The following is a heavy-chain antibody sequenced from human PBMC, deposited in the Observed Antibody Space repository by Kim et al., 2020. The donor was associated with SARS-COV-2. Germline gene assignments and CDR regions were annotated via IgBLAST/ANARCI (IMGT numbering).Heavy chain of an antibody. CDR1: GYTFTSYA. J-gene: IGHJ6*02. CDR2: INAGNGNT. Sequence: ASVKVSCKASGYTFTSYAMHWVRQAPGQRHEWMGWINAGNGNTKYSQKFQGRVTITRDTSASTAYMELSSLRSEDTAVYYCAGTPYRYCSSTSCYHYYYYGMDVWGQGTTVTVSS. CDR3: AGTPYRYCSSTSCYHYYYYGMDV. D-gene: IGHD2-2*01. V-gene: IGHV1-3*01.